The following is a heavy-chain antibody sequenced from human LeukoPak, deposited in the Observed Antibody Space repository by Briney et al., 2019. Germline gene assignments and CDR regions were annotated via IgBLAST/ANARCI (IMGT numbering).Heavy chain of an antibody. V-gene: IGHV3-48*03. CDR2: ISSSGITI. D-gene: IGHD3-22*01. J-gene: IGHJ4*02. CDR1: TFTFSSYD. CDR3: AARYDSSGYYYFDY. Sequence: QPGGSLRLSCTASTFTFSSYDINWVRQAPGKGLEWLSYISSSGITIYYADSVKGRFTISRDNARNSVYLQMNSLRAGDTAVYYCAARYDSSGYYYFDYWGQGTLVTVSS.